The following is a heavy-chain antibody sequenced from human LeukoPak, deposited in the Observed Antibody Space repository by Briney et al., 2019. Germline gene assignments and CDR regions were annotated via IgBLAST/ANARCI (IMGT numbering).Heavy chain of an antibody. V-gene: IGHV3-30*18. CDR3: AKDRGTSSSAYGMDV. CDR1: GFTFSSYG. J-gene: IGHJ6*02. CDR2: ISYDAGNK. D-gene: IGHD6-6*01. Sequence: SGGSLRLSCAASGFTFSSYGMHWVRQAPGKGLEWVAGISYDAGNKYSADSVKGRFTISRDNSQNTLYLQMNSLRAEDTAVYYCAKDRGTSSSAYGMDVWGQGTTVTVSS.